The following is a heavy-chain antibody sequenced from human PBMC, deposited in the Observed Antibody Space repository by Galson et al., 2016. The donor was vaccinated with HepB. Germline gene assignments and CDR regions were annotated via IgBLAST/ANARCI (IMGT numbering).Heavy chain of an antibody. CDR1: GFTFTGYG. Sequence: SCKASGFTFTGYGISWVRQAPGQGLEWLGWIIVYDGNTNYAQNFQGRLTMTTETSTSTAYLELRRLRYDDTAIYYCARDYDGTWYDYWGQGTQVTVSS. CDR2: IIVYDGNT. CDR3: ARDYDGTWYDY. D-gene: IGHD3-16*01. V-gene: IGHV1-18*01. J-gene: IGHJ4*02.